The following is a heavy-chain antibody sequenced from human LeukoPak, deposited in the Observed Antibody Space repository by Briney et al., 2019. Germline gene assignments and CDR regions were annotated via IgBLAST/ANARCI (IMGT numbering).Heavy chain of an antibody. CDR1: GGTFSSYA. J-gene: IGHJ4*02. Sequence: ASVKVSCKASGGTFSSYAISWVRQAPGQGLEWMGGIIPIFGTANYAQKFQGRVTITTDESTSTAYMELSSLRSEDTAVYYCAIQNAFTSIAARPLDYWGQGTLVTVCS. D-gene: IGHD6-6*01. CDR3: AIQNAFTSIAARPLDY. V-gene: IGHV1-69*05. CDR2: IIPIFGTA.